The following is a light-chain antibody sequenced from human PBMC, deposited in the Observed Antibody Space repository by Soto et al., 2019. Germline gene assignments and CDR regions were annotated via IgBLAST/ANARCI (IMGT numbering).Light chain of an antibody. CDR1: QSVSSSY. CDR2: GAS. V-gene: IGKV3-20*01. J-gene: IGKJ1*01. CDR3: QKYNSAPRT. Sequence: ETVLTQSPGTLSLSPGERATLSCRATQSVSSSYLAWYQQKPGQAPRLLIYGASSRATGIPDRFSGSGSGTDFTLTISRLEPEDVATYYCQKYNSAPRTFGQGTKVEIK.